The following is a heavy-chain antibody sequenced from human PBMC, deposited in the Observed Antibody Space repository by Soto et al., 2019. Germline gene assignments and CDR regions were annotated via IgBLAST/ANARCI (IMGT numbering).Heavy chain of an antibody. CDR1: GYTFTGSY. V-gene: IGHV1-2*04. J-gene: IGHJ6*02. D-gene: IGHD2-8*01. Sequence: QEQLVQSGAEVKKSGASVKVSCKASGYTFTGSYIHWVRQAPGQGLEGMGWINPNSGATNYVEKFQGWVTLTRDTSIRTVYMELTRLRSDATAVDFCARVGNPFCSNGACPHYNGLDVWGQGTKVTVS. CDR3: ARVGNPFCSNGACPHYNGLDV. CDR2: INPNSGAT.